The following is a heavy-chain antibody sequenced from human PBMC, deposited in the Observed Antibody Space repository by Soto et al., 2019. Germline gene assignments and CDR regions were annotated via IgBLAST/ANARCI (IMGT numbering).Heavy chain of an antibody. CDR1: GFTFSSYA. CDR2: ISYDGSEK. Sequence: QVQLVESGGGVVQPGRSLRLSCAASGFTFSSYAVHWVRQAPGQGLEWVAVISYDGSEKYYADSVEGRFTISRDNSKNTLYLHMNSLRVEDAAVSYCANSIAVPGKYYGMDVWGQGTTVTVSS. CDR3: ANSIAVPGKYYGMDV. D-gene: IGHD6-19*01. V-gene: IGHV3-30-3*01. J-gene: IGHJ6*02.